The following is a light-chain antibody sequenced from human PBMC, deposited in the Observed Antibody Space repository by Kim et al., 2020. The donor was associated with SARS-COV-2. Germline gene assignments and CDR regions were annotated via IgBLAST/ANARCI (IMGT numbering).Light chain of an antibody. V-gene: IGLV3-1*01. J-gene: IGLJ2*01. Sequence: SVSPGQTASITCSGDKLGDKYVSWYQQRPGQPPVLVVYQDTKRPSGIPERFSASKSGNTATLTISGTQTLDEADYFCQAWDSSTVVFGGGTELTVL. CDR3: QAWDSSTVV. CDR1: KLGDKY. CDR2: QDT.